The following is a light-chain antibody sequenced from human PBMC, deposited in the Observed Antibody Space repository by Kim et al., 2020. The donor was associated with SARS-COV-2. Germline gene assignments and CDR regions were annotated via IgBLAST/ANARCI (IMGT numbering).Light chain of an antibody. CDR1: QGIRND. Sequence: ASVGDRVTITCRASQGIRNDLGWYQQKPGKAPKLLIYAASSLQSGVPSRFSGSGSGSDFTLTITSLQPEDFATYYCLQDYTYPRTFGQGTKVDIK. V-gene: IGKV1-6*01. J-gene: IGKJ1*01. CDR2: AAS. CDR3: LQDYTYPRT.